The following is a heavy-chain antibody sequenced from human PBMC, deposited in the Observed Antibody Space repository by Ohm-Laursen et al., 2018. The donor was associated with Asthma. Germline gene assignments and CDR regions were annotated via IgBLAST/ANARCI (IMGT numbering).Heavy chain of an antibody. CDR3: AKGSLTNGNYYYNYGMDV. D-gene: IGHD1-26*01. Sequence: GSLRLSCAASRFTFSSYAMSWVRQAPGKGLEWVSAITGSGSYTYYEDSVKGRFTLSRDNSKNTLYLQINSLRAEDTAVYYCAKGSLTNGNYYYNYGMDVWGQGTTVTVSS. V-gene: IGHV3-23*01. CDR1: RFTFSSYA. J-gene: IGHJ6*02. CDR2: ITGSGSYT.